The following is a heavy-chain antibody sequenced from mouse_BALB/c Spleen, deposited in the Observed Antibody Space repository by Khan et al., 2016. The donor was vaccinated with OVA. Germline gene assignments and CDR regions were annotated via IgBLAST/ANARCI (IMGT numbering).Heavy chain of an antibody. J-gene: IGHJ4*01. CDR3: ARDGSRYNYAMDY. CDR2: INYSGST. Sequence: EVELVESGPGLVKPSQSLSLTCTVTGYSITSDYAWNWIRQFPGNKLEGMGYINYSGSTNYNPALKSRISITRDTSKKQFFLQLNSVTTADTATYYCARDGSRYNYAMDYWGQGTSVTVSS. CDR1: GYSITSDYA. V-gene: IGHV3-2*02. D-gene: IGHD2-3*01.